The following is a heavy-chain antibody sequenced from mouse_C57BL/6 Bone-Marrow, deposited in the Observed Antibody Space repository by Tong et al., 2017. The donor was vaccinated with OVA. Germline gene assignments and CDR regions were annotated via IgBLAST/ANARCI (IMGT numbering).Heavy chain of an antibody. CDR1: GFSLTSYG. CDR3: ARLYYYGSSYGFAY. V-gene: IGHV2-2*02. D-gene: IGHD1-1*01. CDR2: IWSGGST. Sequence: VQLKQSGPGLVQPSQSLSITCTVSGFSLTSYGVHWVRQSPGKGLEWLGVIWSGGSTDYNAAFISRLSISKDNSKSQVFFKMNMLQANDTAIYYCARLYYYGSSYGFAYWGQGTLVTVSA. J-gene: IGHJ3*01.